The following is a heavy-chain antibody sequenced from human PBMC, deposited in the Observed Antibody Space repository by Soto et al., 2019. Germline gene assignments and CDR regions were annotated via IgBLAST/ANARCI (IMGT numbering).Heavy chain of an antibody. CDR1: GFTFSSYA. V-gene: IGHV3-23*01. D-gene: IGHD3-10*01. CDR2: ISGSGGST. Sequence: GGSLRLSCAASGFTFSSYAMSWVRQAPGKGLEWVSAISGSGGSTYYADSVKGRFTIPRDNSKNTLYLQMNSLRAEDTAVYYCAKDHPVLLWFGESPLFDYWGQGTLVTVSS. J-gene: IGHJ4*02. CDR3: AKDHPVLLWFGESPLFDY.